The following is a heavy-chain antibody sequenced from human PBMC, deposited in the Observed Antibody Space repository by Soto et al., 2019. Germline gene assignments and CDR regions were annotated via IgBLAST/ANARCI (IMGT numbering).Heavy chain of an antibody. CDR3: ARVPEPNLDSGYHLSDY. CDR2: ISAYNGNT. V-gene: IGHV1-18*01. J-gene: IGHJ4*02. CDR1: GYTFTSYG. D-gene: IGHD5-12*01. Sequence: QVQLVQSGAEVKKPGASVKVSCKASGYTFTSYGISWVRQAPGQGLEWMGWISAYNGNTNYAQKLQGRVTMTTDTSTSTAYMERRSLRSDDTAVYYCARVPEPNLDSGYHLSDYWGQGTLVTVSS.